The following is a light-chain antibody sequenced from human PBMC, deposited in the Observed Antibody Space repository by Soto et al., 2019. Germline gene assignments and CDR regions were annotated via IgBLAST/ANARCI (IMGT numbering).Light chain of an antibody. Sequence: EIEVTQSPATLSASPGERATISCRASQSVSSYLAWYQQKPGQAPRLLIYDASNRATGIPARFSGSGSGTDFTLTISSLEPEDFAVYYCQQRSNWSGTFGQGTKVDI. CDR2: DAS. J-gene: IGKJ1*01. CDR3: QQRSNWSGT. CDR1: QSVSSY. V-gene: IGKV3-11*01.